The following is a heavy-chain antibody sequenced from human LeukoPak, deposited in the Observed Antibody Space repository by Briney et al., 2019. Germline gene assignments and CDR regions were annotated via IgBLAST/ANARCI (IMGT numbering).Heavy chain of an antibody. J-gene: IGHJ4*02. V-gene: IGHV3-33*01. CDR3: ARASYYYDSSGYYDIVY. Sequence: GRSLRLSCAASGFTFSSYGMHWVRQAPGKGLEWVAVIWYDGSNKYYADSVKGRFTISRDNSKNTLYLQMNSLRAEDTAVYYCARASYYYDSSGYYDIVYWGQGTLVTVSS. CDR2: IWYDGSNK. CDR1: GFTFSSYG. D-gene: IGHD3-22*01.